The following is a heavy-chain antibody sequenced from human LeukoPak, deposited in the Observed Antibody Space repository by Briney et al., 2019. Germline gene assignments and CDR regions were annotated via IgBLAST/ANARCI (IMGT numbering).Heavy chain of an antibody. D-gene: IGHD6-25*01. CDR3: ARGGSRQNFYYYGLDV. V-gene: IGHV4-59*01. J-gene: IGHJ6*02. Sequence: PSETLSLICTDSGGSINSFFWNWIRQTPGKGLEWIGYISFSGITNYNPSLQSRVSMSVDTSKNEFSLRLSSVTAADTAVYYCARGGSRQNFYYYGLDVWGQGTTVTVSS. CDR1: GGSINSFF. CDR2: ISFSGIT.